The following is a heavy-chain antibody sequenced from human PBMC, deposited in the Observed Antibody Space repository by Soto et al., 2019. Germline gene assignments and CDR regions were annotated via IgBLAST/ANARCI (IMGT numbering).Heavy chain of an antibody. D-gene: IGHD5-18*01. J-gene: IGHJ6*02. CDR2: IDPSDSYT. CDR3: AREPDTAMVTYGMDV. Sequence: GESLKISCKGSGYSFTSYWISWVRQMPGKGLEWMGRIDPSDSYTNYSPSFQGHVTISADKSISTAYLQWSSLKASDTAMYYCAREPDTAMVTYGMDVWGQGTTVTVSS. V-gene: IGHV5-10-1*01. CDR1: GYSFTSYW.